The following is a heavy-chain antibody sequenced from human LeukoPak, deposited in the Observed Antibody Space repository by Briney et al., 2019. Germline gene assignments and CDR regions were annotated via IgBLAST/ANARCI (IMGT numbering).Heavy chain of an antibody. J-gene: IGHJ3*02. Sequence: GGSLRLSCAASGFTFSDYYMSWVRQAPGKGLEWVSSISSSSSYIYYADSVKGRFTISRDNAKNSLYLQMNSLRAEDTAVYYCARGSSGSSSSMSAFDIWGQGTMVTVSS. CDR1: GFTFSDYY. CDR3: ARGSSGSSSSMSAFDI. V-gene: IGHV3-21*01. D-gene: IGHD6-6*01. CDR2: ISSSSSYI.